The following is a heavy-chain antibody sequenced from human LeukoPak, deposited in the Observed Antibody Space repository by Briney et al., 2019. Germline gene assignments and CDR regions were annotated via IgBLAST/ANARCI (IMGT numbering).Heavy chain of an antibody. J-gene: IGHJ4*02. Sequence: GGSLRLSCAASGFTFSNYWMHWVRQAPGKGLEWVAIIKKEGREKLYVDSVRGRFTISRDNAKNTLYLQMNSLRAEDTAVYYCAAGAGWLIDYWGQGTLVTVSS. CDR3: AAGAGWLIDY. D-gene: IGHD6-19*01. V-gene: IGHV3-7*01. CDR1: GFTFSNYW. CDR2: IKKEGREK.